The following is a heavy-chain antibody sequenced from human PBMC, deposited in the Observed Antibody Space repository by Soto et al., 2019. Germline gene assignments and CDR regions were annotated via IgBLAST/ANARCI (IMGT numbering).Heavy chain of an antibody. CDR1: GYTFTSYA. D-gene: IGHD3-3*01. Sequence: GASVKVSCKASGYTFTSYAMHWVRQAPVQRLEWMGWINAGNGNTKYSQKFQGRVTITRDTSASTAYMELSSLRSEDTAVYYCARAGIWSGYNKWFDPCGQGTLVAVCS. J-gene: IGHJ5*02. V-gene: IGHV1-3*01. CDR2: INAGNGNT. CDR3: ARAGIWSGYNKWFDP.